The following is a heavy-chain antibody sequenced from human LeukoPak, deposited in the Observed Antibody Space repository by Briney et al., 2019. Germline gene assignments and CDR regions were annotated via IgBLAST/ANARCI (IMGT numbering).Heavy chain of an antibody. CDR3: ARKIMYGSGSYFDY. J-gene: IGHJ4*02. V-gene: IGHV4-31*03. CDR2: IYYSGRT. CDR1: GGSISSGGYY. D-gene: IGHD3-10*01. Sequence: SQTLSLTCTVSGGSISSGGYYWSWIRQHPGEGLEWIGYIYYSGRTYYNPSLQSRVTISADTSKNQFSLKLSSVTAADTAVFYCARKIMYGSGSYFDYWGQGTLVTVSS.